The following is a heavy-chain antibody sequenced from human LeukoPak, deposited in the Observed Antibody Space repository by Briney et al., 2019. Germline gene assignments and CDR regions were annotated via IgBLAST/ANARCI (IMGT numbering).Heavy chain of an antibody. J-gene: IGHJ5*02. Sequence: GASVKVSCKASGYTFTGYYMHWVRQAPGQGLEWMGWINPNSGGTNYAQKFQGRVTMTRDTSISTAYMELSRLRSDDTAVYYCASTHYYESSGSPHHWGQGTLVTVSS. D-gene: IGHD3-22*01. CDR2: INPNSGGT. V-gene: IGHV1-2*02. CDR1: GYTFTGYY. CDR3: ASTHYYESSGSPHH.